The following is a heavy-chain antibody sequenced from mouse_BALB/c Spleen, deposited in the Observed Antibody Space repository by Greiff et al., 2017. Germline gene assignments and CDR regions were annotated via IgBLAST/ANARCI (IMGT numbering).Heavy chain of an antibody. CDR3: GREIYVIYAAV. D-gene: IGHD2-3*01. CDR1: GFSLTGYG. J-gene: IGHJ3*01. CDR2: IWGDGST. V-gene: IGHV2-6-7*01. Sequence: VKLMESGPGLVAPSQSLSITCTVSGFSLTGYGVNWVRQPPGKGLEWLGMIWGDGSTDYNSALKSRLSISKDNSKSQVFLKMNSLQTDDTARYYSGREIYVIYAAVWGEGTLVSVSA.